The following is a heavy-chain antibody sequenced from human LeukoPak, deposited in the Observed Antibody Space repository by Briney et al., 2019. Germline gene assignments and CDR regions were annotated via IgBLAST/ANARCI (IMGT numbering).Heavy chain of an antibody. CDR3: AKENYGHQFFDY. CDR2: ISFDGSNK. J-gene: IGHJ4*02. D-gene: IGHD4-17*01. V-gene: IGHV3-30*04. Sequence: GGSLRLSCAASGFSFSYHSMHWVCQAPGKGLEWVAFISFDGSNKYYADSMKGRFTISRDNSKNTLYLQLNSLRAEDTAVYYCAKENYGHQFFDYWGQGTLVTVSS. CDR1: GFSFSYHS.